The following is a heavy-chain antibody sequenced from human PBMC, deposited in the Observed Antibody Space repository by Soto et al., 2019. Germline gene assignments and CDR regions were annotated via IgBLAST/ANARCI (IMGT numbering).Heavy chain of an antibody. D-gene: IGHD5-12*01. Sequence: QVQLQESGPGLVKPSETLSLTCTVSGGSMSSYYWSWIRQSPGKGLEWIGYIYYSGSTNYNPSLKSRVAISLDTSKNQFPLMLSSVTAADTAVYYCARGEWLATIKPYFAYWGQGTLVTVSS. CDR2: IYYSGST. CDR3: ARGEWLATIKPYFAY. V-gene: IGHV4-59*01. CDR1: GGSMSSYY. J-gene: IGHJ4*02.